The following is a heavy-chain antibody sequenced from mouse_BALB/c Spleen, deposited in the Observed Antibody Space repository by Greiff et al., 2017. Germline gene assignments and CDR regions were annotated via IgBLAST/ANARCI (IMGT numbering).Heavy chain of an antibody. J-gene: IGHJ4*01. V-gene: IGHV1-15*01. CDR3: TRKGLFHASYYAMDY. D-gene: IGHD3-3*01. Sequence: VQLQQSGAELVRPGASVTLSCKASGYTFTDYEMHWVKQTPVHGLEWIGAIDPETGGTAYNQKFKGKATLTADKSSSTAYMELRSLTSEDSAVYYCTRKGLFHASYYAMDYWGQGTLVTVSS. CDR2: IDPETGGT. CDR1: GYTFTDYE.